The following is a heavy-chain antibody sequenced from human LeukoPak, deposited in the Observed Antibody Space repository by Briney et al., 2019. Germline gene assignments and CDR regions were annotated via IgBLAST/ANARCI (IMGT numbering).Heavy chain of an antibody. Sequence: GASVKVSCKASGYTFTGYYMHWVRQAPGQGLEWMGWINPNSGGTNYAQKFQGRVTMTRDTSISTAYMELSRLRSDDTAVYYCARAGTTVTKDIFDYWGQGTLVTVSS. CDR3: ARAGTTVTKDIFDY. V-gene: IGHV1-2*02. D-gene: IGHD4-17*01. J-gene: IGHJ4*02. CDR1: GYTFTGYY. CDR2: INPNSGGT.